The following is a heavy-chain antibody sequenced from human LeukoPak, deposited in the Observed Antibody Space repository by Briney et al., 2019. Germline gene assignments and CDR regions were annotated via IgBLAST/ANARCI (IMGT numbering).Heavy chain of an antibody. V-gene: IGHV4-4*07. Sequence: PSETLSLTCNVSGGSIRNHYWSWIRQPAGKGLEWIGRFYTSDNTKHTNYDPSLKSRVTMSADSSKNQLSLQLTSVTAADTAVYYCARHRVGPTAKEFDYWGQGTLVTVSS. J-gene: IGHJ4*02. CDR3: ARHRVGPTAKEFDY. CDR1: GGSIRNHY. D-gene: IGHD1-26*01. CDR2: FYTSDNTKHT.